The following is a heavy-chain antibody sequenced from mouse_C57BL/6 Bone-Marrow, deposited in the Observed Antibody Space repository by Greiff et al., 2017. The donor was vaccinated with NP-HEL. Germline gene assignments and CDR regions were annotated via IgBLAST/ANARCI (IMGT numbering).Heavy chain of an antibody. D-gene: IGHD2-3*01. CDR1: GYTFTSYW. V-gene: IGHV1-5*01. CDR2: IYPGNSDT. J-gene: IGHJ4*01. CDR3: TSPRDDGYHYAMDY. Sequence: EVKLMESGTVLARPGASVKMSCKTSGYTFTSYWMHWVKQRPGQGLEWIGAIYPGNSDTSYNQKFKGKAKLTAVTSASTAYMELSSLTNEDSAVYYCTSPRDDGYHYAMDYWGQGTSVTVSS.